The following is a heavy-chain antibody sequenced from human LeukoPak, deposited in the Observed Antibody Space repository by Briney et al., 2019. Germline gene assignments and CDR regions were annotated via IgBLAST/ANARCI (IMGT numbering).Heavy chain of an antibody. CDR1: GGSISSDSYY. D-gene: IGHD6-19*01. Sequence: SETLSLTCTVSGGSISSDSYYWAWIRQPPGTGLEWIASIYYSGSTYYNPSLKSRVTISVDASRNQFSLKLSSVTAADTAVYYCARGPAWLDAFDIWGQGTMVTVSS. J-gene: IGHJ3*02. CDR2: IYYSGST. V-gene: IGHV4-39*01. CDR3: ARGPAWLDAFDI.